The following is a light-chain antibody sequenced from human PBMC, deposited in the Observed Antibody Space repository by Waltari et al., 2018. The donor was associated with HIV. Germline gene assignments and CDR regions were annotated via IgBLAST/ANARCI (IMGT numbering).Light chain of an antibody. V-gene: IGLV1-47*01. J-gene: IGLJ2*01. CDR3: AAWDDSLSPHVV. CDR2: RDT. CDR1: SSNIGSNY. Sequence: QSVLTQPPSASGTPGQRVPISCSGRSSNIGSNYVNLYQHLPGPTPKLLIHRDTQRPSSVPDRFSGSKSGTSASLAISGLRSEDEADYYCAAWDDSLSPHVVFGAGTKLTVL.